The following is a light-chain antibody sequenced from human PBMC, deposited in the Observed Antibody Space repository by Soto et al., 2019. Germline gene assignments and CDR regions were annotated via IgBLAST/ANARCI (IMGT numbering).Light chain of an antibody. CDR2: YNN. CDR1: NSNIASNT. V-gene: IGLV1-44*01. CDR3: AAWDNVDDHIYV. J-gene: IGLJ1*01. Sequence: QSALTQPPSASETPGQTVSISCSGSNSNIASNTVNWYQHLPGTAPKLLIYYNNQRPSGVPDRFSGSKSGTSASLAISGLQSEDESDYYCAAWDNVDDHIYVFGTGTKVTVL.